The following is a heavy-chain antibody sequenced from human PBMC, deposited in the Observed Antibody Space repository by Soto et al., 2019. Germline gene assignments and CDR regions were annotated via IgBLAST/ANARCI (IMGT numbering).Heavy chain of an antibody. Sequence: QVQLQESGPGLVKPSETLSLTCTVSGGSISSYYWSWIRQPPGKGLEWIGYIYYSGSTNYNPSLKSRVTISVDTSKNQCSLKLSSVTAADTAVYYCARRVLGYYGMDVWGQGTTVTVSS. CDR2: IYYSGST. D-gene: IGHD3-10*01. J-gene: IGHJ6*02. V-gene: IGHV4-59*08. CDR3: ARRVLGYYGMDV. CDR1: GGSISSYY.